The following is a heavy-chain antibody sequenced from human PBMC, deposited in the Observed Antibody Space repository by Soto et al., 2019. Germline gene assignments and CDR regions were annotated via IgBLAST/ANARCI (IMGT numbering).Heavy chain of an antibody. J-gene: IGHJ6*02. V-gene: IGHV4-39*01. Sequence: SETLSLTGTVACGSISSSGYYCGWIRRPPGKGLEWIGSIYYSGSTYNNPSLKSRVTISVDTSKNQFSLKLSSVTAADTAVYYCARGYSYGYYYYYGMDVWGQGTTVT. CDR2: IYYSGST. CDR3: ARGYSYGYYYYYGMDV. D-gene: IGHD5-18*01. CDR1: CGSISSSGYY.